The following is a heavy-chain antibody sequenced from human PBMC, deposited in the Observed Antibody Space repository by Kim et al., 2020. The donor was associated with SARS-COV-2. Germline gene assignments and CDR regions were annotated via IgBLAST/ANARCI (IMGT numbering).Heavy chain of an antibody. CDR3: VKGAWLDY. CDR1: GFSFGTFD. D-gene: IGHD5-12*01. CDR2: IKGRDDST. J-gene: IGHJ4*02. Sequence: GGSLRLSCVASGFSFGTFDMSWVRQAPGKGLKWVSVIKGRDDSTYYAESVKCRFTVSRDSARNTLYLQMNSLRSDDTAIYYCVKGAWLDYWGPGTLVTVS. V-gene: IGHV3-23*01.